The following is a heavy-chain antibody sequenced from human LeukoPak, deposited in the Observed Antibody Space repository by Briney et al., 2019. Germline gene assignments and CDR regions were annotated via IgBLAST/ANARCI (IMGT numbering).Heavy chain of an antibody. V-gene: IGHV3-23*01. CDR1: GFTVSSNY. CDR3: AKAQLPYYYDSSGYSPFDY. Sequence: PGGSLRLSCAASGFTVSSNYMSWVRQAPGKGLEWVSAISGSGGSTYYADSVKGRFTISRDNSKNTLYLQMNSLRAEDTAVYYCAKAQLPYYYDSSGYSPFDYWGQGALVTVSS. D-gene: IGHD3-22*01. J-gene: IGHJ4*02. CDR2: ISGSGGST.